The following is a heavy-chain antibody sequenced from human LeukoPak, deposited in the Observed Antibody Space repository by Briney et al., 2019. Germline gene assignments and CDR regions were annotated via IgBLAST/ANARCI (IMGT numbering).Heavy chain of an antibody. CDR1: GFTFSSYA. CDR2: ISYDGSNK. Sequence: GGSLRLSCAASGFTFSSYAMHWVRQAPSKGLESVAVISYDGSNKYYADSVKGRFTISRDNSKNTLYLQMNSLRAEDTAVYYCARGLVRIQLWSTFDYWGQGTLVTVSS. CDR3: ARGLVRIQLWSTFDY. D-gene: IGHD5-18*01. J-gene: IGHJ4*02. V-gene: IGHV3-30*04.